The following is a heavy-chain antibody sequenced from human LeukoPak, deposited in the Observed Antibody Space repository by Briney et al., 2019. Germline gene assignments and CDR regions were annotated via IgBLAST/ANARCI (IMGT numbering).Heavy chain of an antibody. Sequence: PGGSLRLSCAASGFSFSSYDMSWVRQAPGKGLEWVSSISGSGDNTYYAESVKGRFTISRDNSKNTLFLQMNSLRAEDTAVFYCAKRSGYTTGWFFDFWGQGTLVTVSS. V-gene: IGHV3-23*01. CDR1: GFSFSSYD. D-gene: IGHD6-19*01. CDR2: ISGSGDNT. J-gene: IGHJ4*02. CDR3: AKRSGYTTGWFFDF.